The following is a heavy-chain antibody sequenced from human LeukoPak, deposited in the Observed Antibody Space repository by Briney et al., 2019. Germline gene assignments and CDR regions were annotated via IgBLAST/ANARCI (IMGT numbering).Heavy chain of an antibody. CDR3: EAAGPYFDY. Sequence: SETLSLTCTVSGGSISSGGYYWSWIRQHPGKGLEWIGYIYYSGSTYYNPSLKSRVTISVDTPKDQFSLKLSSVTAADTAVYYCEAAGPYFDYWGQGTLVTVSS. CDR2: IYYSGST. V-gene: IGHV4-31*03. D-gene: IGHD6-13*01. J-gene: IGHJ4*02. CDR1: GGSISSGGYY.